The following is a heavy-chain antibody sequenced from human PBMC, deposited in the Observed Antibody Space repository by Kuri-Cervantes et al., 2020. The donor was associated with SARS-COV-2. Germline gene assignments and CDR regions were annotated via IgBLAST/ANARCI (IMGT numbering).Heavy chain of an antibody. Sequence: GGSLRLSCAASGFIVSSNYMSWVRQAPGKGLEWVSVIYSGGSTYYAESVKGRFTISRDNSKNTLYLQMNSLRAEDTAVYYCAKYDGSGWYPFDYWGQGTLVTVSS. CDR2: IYSGGST. V-gene: IGHV3-53*01. J-gene: IGHJ4*02. CDR1: GFIVSSNY. CDR3: AKYDGSGWYPFDY. D-gene: IGHD6-19*01.